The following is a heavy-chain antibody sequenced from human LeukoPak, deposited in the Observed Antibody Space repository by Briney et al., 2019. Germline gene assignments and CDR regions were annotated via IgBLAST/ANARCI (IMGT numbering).Heavy chain of an antibody. D-gene: IGHD3-16*01. J-gene: IGHJ6*03. V-gene: IGHV4-34*01. Sequence: PSETLSLTCAVYGGSFSGYYWSWIRQPPGKGLEWIGEINHSGSTNYNPSLKSRVTISVDTSKNQFSLKLSSVTAADTAVYYCARDRPGGAASRSPYHAYYYYMDVWGKGTTVTVSS. CDR2: INHSGST. CDR1: GGSFSGYY. CDR3: ARDRPGGAASRSPYHAYYYYMDV.